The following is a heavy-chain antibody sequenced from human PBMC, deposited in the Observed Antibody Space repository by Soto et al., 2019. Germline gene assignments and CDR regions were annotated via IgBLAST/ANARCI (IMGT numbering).Heavy chain of an antibody. J-gene: IGHJ4*02. CDR2: IYYSGST. Sequence: SETLSLTCTVAGGSISSSSYYWGWIRQPPGKGLDWIGSIYYSGSTYYNPSLKSRVTISVDTSKNQFSLKLSSVTAADTAVYYCARAYDSSGYYYDFLGYWGQGTLVTVSS. V-gene: IGHV4-39*01. CDR1: GGSISSSSYY. CDR3: ARAYDSSGYYYDFLGY. D-gene: IGHD3-22*01.